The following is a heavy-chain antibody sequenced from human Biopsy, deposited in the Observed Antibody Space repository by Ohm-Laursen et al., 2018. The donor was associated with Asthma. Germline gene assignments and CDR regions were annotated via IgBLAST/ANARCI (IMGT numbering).Heavy chain of an antibody. CDR1: GDSFSNYA. CDR2: LIPVLGTP. Sequence: SSVKVSCNASGDSFSNYAISWVRQAPGQGLEWMGGLIPVLGTPDHAEMFEGRVTITADESTSTAYMELSSLSSEDTAVYYCARGYSGSDRIVYYYSGLEVWGQGTTVTVSS. CDR3: ARGYSGSDRIVYYYSGLEV. V-gene: IGHV1-69*01. J-gene: IGHJ6*02. D-gene: IGHD5-12*01.